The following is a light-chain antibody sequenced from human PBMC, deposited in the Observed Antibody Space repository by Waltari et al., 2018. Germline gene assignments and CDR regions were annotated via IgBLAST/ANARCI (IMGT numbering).Light chain of an antibody. V-gene: IGKV3-11*01. J-gene: IGKJ5*01. Sequence: EIVLTQSPVTLSLSPGERATLSCRASQSVSTYLAWYQQKPGQPPRLLIYDASSRATGIPARFSASGSGTDFTLTISSLEPEDFAGYYCQQRNSWPPITFGQGTRLEIK. CDR1: QSVSTY. CDR2: DAS. CDR3: QQRNSWPPIT.